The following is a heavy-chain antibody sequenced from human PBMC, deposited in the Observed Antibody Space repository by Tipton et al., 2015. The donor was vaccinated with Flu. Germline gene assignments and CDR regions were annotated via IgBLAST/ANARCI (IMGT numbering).Heavy chain of an antibody. J-gene: IGHJ5*02. CDR3: ARDYGDLNWFDP. CDR1: GGSITSSTDY. D-gene: IGHD3-10*01. CDR2: IYTSGST. Sequence: TLSLTCTVSGGSITSSTDYWSWIRQPAGKELEWIGRIYTSGSTRYNPSLKSRVTISLDTSKKQFSLKLTSVTAADTAVYYCARDYGDLNWFDPWGQGTLVTVSS. V-gene: IGHV4-61*02.